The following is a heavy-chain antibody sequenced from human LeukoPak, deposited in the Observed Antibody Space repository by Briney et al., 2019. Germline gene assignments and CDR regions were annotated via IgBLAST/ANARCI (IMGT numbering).Heavy chain of an antibody. CDR3: ARHLTPAAGTFFGTGSYGMDV. J-gene: IGHJ6*02. D-gene: IGHD6-13*01. Sequence: SGTLSLTCAVYGGSFSGYYWSWIRQPPGKGLEWIGEINHSGSTNYNPSLKSRVTISVDTSKNQFSLKLSSVTAADTAVYYCARHLTPAAGTFFGTGSYGMDVWGQGTTVTVSS. CDR2: INHSGST. V-gene: IGHV4-34*01. CDR1: GGSFSGYY.